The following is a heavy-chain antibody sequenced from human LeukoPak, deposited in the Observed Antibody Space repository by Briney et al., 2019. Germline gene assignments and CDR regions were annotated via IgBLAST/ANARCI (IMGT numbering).Heavy chain of an antibody. J-gene: IGHJ4*02. D-gene: IGHD5/OR15-5a*01. CDR2: IESDGRNK. CDR3: VRQSTGLDY. Sequence: PGRSLRLSCAPSGFSFSTHTMHWVRQAPGKRLEWVAVIESDGRNKYYAKSVRGRFTISRDNSRNTLYLQLDSLRSEDTAVYYCVRQSTGLDYWGQGTLVTVSS. V-gene: IGHV3-30*04. CDR1: GFSFSTHT.